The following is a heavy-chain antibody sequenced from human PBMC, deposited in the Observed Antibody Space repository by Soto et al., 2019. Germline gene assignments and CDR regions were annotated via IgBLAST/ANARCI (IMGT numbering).Heavy chain of an antibody. J-gene: IGHJ4*02. Sequence: QVQLVESGGGVVQPGRSLRLSCAASGFTFSSYGMHWVRQAPGKGLEWVAVISYDGSNKYYADSVKGRFTISRDNSKNTLYLQMNSLRAEATAVYYCAKGGIAAAGTIVDYWGQGTLVTVSS. CDR3: AKGGIAAAGTIVDY. D-gene: IGHD6-13*01. V-gene: IGHV3-30*18. CDR1: GFTFSSYG. CDR2: ISYDGSNK.